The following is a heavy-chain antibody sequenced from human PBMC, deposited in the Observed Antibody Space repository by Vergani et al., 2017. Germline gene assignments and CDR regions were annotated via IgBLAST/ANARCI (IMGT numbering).Heavy chain of an antibody. Sequence: EVQLLQSAGAVVQPGGPLRLSCVASGFTFSSHAMSWVRQGHGQGLEWVSRIKNTGESTHYADSVKGRFTISRDNSKNTLYLQMNSLRVEVTGGYYCGGGSDNYNWGQGTLVTVS. J-gene: IGHJ4*02. CDR3: GGGSDNYN. CDR2: IKNTGEST. V-gene: IGHV3-23*01. D-gene: IGHD5-24*01. CDR1: GFTFSSHA.